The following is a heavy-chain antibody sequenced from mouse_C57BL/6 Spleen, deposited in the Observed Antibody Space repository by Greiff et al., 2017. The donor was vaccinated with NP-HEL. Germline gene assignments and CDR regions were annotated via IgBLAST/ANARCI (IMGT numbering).Heavy chain of an antibody. CDR1: GYTFTDYN. V-gene: IGHV1-22*01. CDR3: ARWLLPEVYYFDY. D-gene: IGHD2-3*01. J-gene: IGHJ2*01. Sequence: VQLQQSGPELVKPGASVKMSCKASGYTFTDYNMHWVKQSHGKSLEWIGYINPNNGGTSYNQKFKGKATLTVNKSSSTAYMELSSLTSEDSAVYYCARWLLPEVYYFDYWGQGTTLTVSS. CDR2: INPNNGGT.